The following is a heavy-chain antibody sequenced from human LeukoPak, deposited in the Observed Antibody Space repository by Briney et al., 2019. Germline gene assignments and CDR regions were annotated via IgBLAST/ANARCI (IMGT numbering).Heavy chain of an antibody. J-gene: IGHJ6*02. CDR1: GYTFTSYG. CDR3: ARSGYYDSSGYYTLDGMDV. V-gene: IGHV1-18*01. D-gene: IGHD3-22*01. Sequence: ASVKVSRKASGYTFTSYGISWVRQAPGQGLEWMGWISAYNGNTNYAQKLQGRVTMTTDTSTSTAYMELRSLRSDDTAVYYCARSGYYDSSGYYTLDGMDVWGQGTTVTVSS. CDR2: ISAYNGNT.